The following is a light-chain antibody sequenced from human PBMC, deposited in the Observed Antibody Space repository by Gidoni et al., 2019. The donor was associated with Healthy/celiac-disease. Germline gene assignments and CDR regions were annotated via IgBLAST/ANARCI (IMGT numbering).Light chain of an antibody. CDR1: QSVSSSY. V-gene: IGKV3-20*01. CDR2: GAS. J-gene: IGKJ1*01. CDR3: QQYGNSPSWT. Sequence: EIVLTQSPGTLSLSPGERATLSCRASQSVSSSYLAWYQQKPGQAPRLLIYGASSRATGIPDFTLTISRLEPEDFAVYYCQQYGNSPSWTFGQGTKVEIK.